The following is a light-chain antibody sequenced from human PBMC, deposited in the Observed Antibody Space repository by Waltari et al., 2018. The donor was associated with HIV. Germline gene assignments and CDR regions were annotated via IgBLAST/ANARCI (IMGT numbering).Light chain of an antibody. J-gene: IGKJ1*01. Sequence: IVLTQSPGTLSLSLGERATLSCRTGQSVSSSYLAWYQQKPGQAPRLLIYATATRATGIPDRFSGFGSGTHFSLTISRLEPEDVAVYYCQLYGTFGQGTKVEIK. CDR2: ATA. CDR1: QSVSSSY. V-gene: IGKV3-20*01. CDR3: QLYGT.